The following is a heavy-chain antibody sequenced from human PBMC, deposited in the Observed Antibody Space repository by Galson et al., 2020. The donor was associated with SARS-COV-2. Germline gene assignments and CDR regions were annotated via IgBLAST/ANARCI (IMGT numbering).Heavy chain of an antibody. D-gene: IGHD2-8*02. CDR1: GFTFSSYE. J-gene: IGHJ6*02. CDR3: AREVYRRQVVGYSGMDV. V-gene: IGHV3-48*03. Sequence: GESLKISCAASGFTFSSYEMNWVRQAPGGGLEWLSYISSSGGAIYYADSLKGRFTISRDNAKNSLFLQMSSLGVEHTAVYYCAREVYRRQVVGYSGMDVWGQGTTVTVSS. CDR2: ISSSGGAI.